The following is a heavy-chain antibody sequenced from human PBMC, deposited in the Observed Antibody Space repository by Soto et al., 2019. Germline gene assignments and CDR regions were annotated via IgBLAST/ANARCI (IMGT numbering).Heavy chain of an antibody. CDR2: ISYDGSNK. V-gene: IGHV3-30*18. J-gene: IGHJ4*02. CDR3: AKSGKGDQWQVHY. CDR1: GFTFGNYG. D-gene: IGHD6-19*01. Sequence: QVQLVESGGGVVQPGRSLRLSCAASGFTFGNYGMHWVRQAPGKGLEWVAVISYDGSNKYYADSVKGRFTISRDNSKNTLYLQMNSLRAEDTAVYYCAKSGKGDQWQVHYWGQGTLVTVSS.